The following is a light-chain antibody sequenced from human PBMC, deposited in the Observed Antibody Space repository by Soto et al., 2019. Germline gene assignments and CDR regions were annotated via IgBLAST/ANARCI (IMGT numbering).Light chain of an antibody. V-gene: IGLV2-8*01. CDR2: EVS. CDR1: SSDIGGYNY. J-gene: IGLJ1*01. Sequence: QSVLTQPPSASGSPGQSVTISCTGTSSDIGGYNYVSWYQQHPGKAPKLMIYEVSKRPSGVPDRFSGSKSGNTASLTVSGLQAEDEADSYCSSYAGTTGVVGTGTKVTVL. CDR3: SSYAGTTGV.